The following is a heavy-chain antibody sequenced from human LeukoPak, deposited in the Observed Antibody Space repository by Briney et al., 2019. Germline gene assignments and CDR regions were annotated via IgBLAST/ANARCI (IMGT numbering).Heavy chain of an antibody. J-gene: IGHJ4*02. CDR3: ARGDYDTSGFYYFDY. V-gene: IGHV4-38-2*02. D-gene: IGHD3-22*01. Sequence: SETLSLTCSVSDHSISSGYYWGWIRQPPGKGLEWIGSIYHRGSTYYNPSLKSRATISVDTSKIQFSLKLTSVTAADTAVYYCARGDYDTSGFYYFDYWGQGTLVTVSS. CDR2: IYHRGST. CDR1: DHSISSGYY.